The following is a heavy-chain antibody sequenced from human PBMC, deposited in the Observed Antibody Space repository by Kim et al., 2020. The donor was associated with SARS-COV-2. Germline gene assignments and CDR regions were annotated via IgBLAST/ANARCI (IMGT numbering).Heavy chain of an antibody. CDR2: IKQDGSEK. CDR1: GFTFSSYW. V-gene: IGHV3-7*01. J-gene: IGHJ6*02. CDR3: ARDDRDSSGWARAWGYYYYDGMDV. Sequence: GGSLRLSCAASGFTFSSYWMSWVRQAPGKGLEWVANIKQDGSEKYYVDSVKGRFTISRDNAKNSLYLQMNSLRAEDTAVHYCARDDRDSSGWARAWGYYYYDGMDVWGQGTTVTVSS. D-gene: IGHD6-25*01.